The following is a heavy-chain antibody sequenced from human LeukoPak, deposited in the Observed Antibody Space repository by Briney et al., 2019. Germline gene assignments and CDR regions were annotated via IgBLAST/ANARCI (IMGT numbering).Heavy chain of an antibody. D-gene: IGHD2-2*02. J-gene: IGHJ6*02. CDR2: IIPILGIA. CDR3: ARDCDIVVVPAAIRYYYGMDV. V-gene: IGHV1-69*04. Sequence: ASVKVSCKASGGTFSRYTNRWVRQAPGQGLEWMGRIIPILGIANYAQKFQGRVTITADKSTSTAYMELSSLRSEDTAVYYCARDCDIVVVPAAIRYYYGMDVWGQGTTVTVSS. CDR1: GGTFSRYT.